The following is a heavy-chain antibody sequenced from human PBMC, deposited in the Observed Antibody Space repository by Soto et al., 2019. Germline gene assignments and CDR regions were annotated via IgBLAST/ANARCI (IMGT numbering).Heavy chain of an antibody. CDR3: ARVPSSIAAVAVFDD. J-gene: IGHJ4*02. CDR1: GYTFTGYY. Sequence: ASVKVSCKASGYTFTGYYMHWVRQAPGQGLEWMGWINPNSGGTNYAQKFQGWVTMTRDTSISTAYMELSRLRSDDTAVYYCARVPSSIAAVAVFDDWGKGTLVTVSS. D-gene: IGHD6-25*01. V-gene: IGHV1-2*04. CDR2: INPNSGGT.